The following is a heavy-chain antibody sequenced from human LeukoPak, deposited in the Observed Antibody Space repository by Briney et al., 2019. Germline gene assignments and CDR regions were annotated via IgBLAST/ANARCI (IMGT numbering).Heavy chain of an antibody. D-gene: IGHD6-13*01. CDR2: ISTKGGST. J-gene: IGHJ4*02. CDR3: AGGSSWYRGIDY. CDR1: GFTFSSYA. Sequence: PGGSLRLSCAASGFTFSSYAMYWVRQAPGKGLEYVSAISTKGGSTYYANSVKGRFAISRDNSKNTLYLQTGSLRAEDMGVYYCAGGSSWYRGIDYWGQGTLVTVSS. V-gene: IGHV3-64*01.